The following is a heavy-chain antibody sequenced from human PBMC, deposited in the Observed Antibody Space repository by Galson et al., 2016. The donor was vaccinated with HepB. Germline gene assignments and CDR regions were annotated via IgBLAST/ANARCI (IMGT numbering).Heavy chain of an antibody. J-gene: IGHJ6*03. V-gene: IGHV1-69*06. CDR2: IIPMFGAA. CDR3: ARGALRSGWNRYYMDV. Sequence: SVKVSCKASGDTLSEYAISWVRQAQGQGLEWMGGIIPMFGAANYGQKFQGRVTIIADKSTNTAYMELSSLRSEDTAVYFCARGALRSGWNRYYMDVWGEGTTVTVSS. CDR1: GDTLSEYA. D-gene: IGHD6-19*01.